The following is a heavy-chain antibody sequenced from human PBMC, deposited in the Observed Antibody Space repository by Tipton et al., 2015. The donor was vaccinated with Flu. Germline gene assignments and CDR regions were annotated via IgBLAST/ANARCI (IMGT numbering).Heavy chain of an antibody. D-gene: IGHD3-22*01. Sequence: GLVKPSETLSLTCTVSGGSISTYYWSWIRQPPGKGLEWIGYIYYSGSTNYNPSLKSRVTISVDTSNNHFSLTLSSVTAADTAVYYCARDYYDSRHDAFDLWGQGIMVTVSS. CDR1: GGSISTYY. CDR2: IYYSGST. J-gene: IGHJ3*01. CDR3: ARDYYDSRHDAFDL. V-gene: IGHV4-59*01.